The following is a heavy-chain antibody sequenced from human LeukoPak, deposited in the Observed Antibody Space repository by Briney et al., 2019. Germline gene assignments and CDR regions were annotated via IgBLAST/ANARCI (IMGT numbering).Heavy chain of an antibody. V-gene: IGHV3-30*18. Sequence: GGSLRLSCAASGFTFSSYGMHWVRQAPGKGLEWVAVISYDGSNKYYADSVKGRFTISRDNSKNTLYLQMNSLRAEDTAVYYCAKVRPLGYSSSTSCWDAFDIWGQGTMVTVSS. CDR2: ISYDGSNK. CDR1: GFTFSSYG. CDR3: AKVRPLGYSSSTSCWDAFDI. J-gene: IGHJ3*02. D-gene: IGHD2-2*01.